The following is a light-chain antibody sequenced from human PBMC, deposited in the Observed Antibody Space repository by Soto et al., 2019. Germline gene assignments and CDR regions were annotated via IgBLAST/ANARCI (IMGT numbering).Light chain of an antibody. CDR3: QQYGSSPLLT. CDR2: DAS. V-gene: IGKV3-11*01. CDR1: QSVSSY. Sequence: EIVLTQSPATLSLSRGERATLSCRASQSVSSYLAWYQQKPGQAPRLLIYDASNRATGIPARFSGSGSGTDFTLTISRLEPEDFVVYYCQQYGSSPLLTFGGGTKWIS. J-gene: IGKJ4*01.